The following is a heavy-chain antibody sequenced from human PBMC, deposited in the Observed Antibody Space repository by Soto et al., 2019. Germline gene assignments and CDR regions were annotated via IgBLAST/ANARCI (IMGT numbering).Heavy chain of an antibody. D-gene: IGHD2-21*01. CDR1: GFTFSSYG. CDR2: ISRDGSVR. CDR3: AKEYCGGHCSSDYFDY. V-gene: IGHV3-30*18. J-gene: IGHJ4*02. Sequence: GGSLRLSCAASGFTFSSYGIHWVRQAPGNGLEWVAVISRDGSVRYYADSVKGRFTISRDNSKNTLYLQVNNLRAEDTAVYYCAKEYCGGHCSSDYFDYWGQGTLVTVSS.